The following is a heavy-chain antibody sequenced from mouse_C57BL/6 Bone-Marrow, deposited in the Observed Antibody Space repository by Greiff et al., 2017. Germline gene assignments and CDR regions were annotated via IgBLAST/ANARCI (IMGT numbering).Heavy chain of an antibody. Sequence: QVQLQQSGAELVKPGASVKISCKASGYAFSSYWMNWVKQRPGTGLEWIGQIYPGDGDTNYNGKFKGKATLTADKSSSPAYMQLSSLTSEDSAVYFCARETAQATGCAYWGQGTLVTVSA. V-gene: IGHV1-80*01. CDR2: IYPGDGDT. CDR1: GYAFSSYW. CDR3: ARETAQATGCAY. D-gene: IGHD3-2*02. J-gene: IGHJ3*01.